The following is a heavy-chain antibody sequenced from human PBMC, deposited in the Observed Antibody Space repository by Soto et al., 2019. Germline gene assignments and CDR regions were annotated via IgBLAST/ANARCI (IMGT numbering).Heavy chain of an antibody. CDR1: IFTFNNIP. J-gene: IGHJ4*02. Sequence: EVHLLESGGGLVQPGGSLRLSVEAFIFTFNNIPRGWVRRAPGKGLKYVSSINENGESTFYADSVKGRFTISRDNSKSTLHLQMNSLRADDTAVYYCVKRICGNCPWSSWGQGTLVTVSP. V-gene: IGHV3-23*01. CDR3: VKRICGNCPWSS. D-gene: IGHD3-3*01. CDR2: INENGEST.